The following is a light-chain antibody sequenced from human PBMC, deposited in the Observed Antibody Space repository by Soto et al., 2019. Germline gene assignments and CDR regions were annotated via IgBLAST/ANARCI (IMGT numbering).Light chain of an antibody. CDR2: DAS. J-gene: IGKJ1*01. CDR1: QSASGW. CDR3: QQYATVSGT. V-gene: IGKV1-5*01. Sequence: DIQMTQSPSTLSASVGDTVTVTCRASQSASGWLAWNQQKRGEAPKLLIYDASALPRVLPSRFSGSGSGTKFPLTIASLPADDFATYYCQQYATVSGTFGPGTKVEI.